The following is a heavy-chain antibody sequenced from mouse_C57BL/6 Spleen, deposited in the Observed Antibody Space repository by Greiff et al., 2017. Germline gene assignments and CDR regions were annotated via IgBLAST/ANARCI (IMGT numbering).Heavy chain of an antibody. D-gene: IGHD2-4*01. J-gene: IGHJ3*01. CDR3: AIECDYGWFAY. CDR1: GYTFTSYW. Sequence: QVQLQQPGAELVKPGASVKLSCKASGYTFTSYWMHWVKQRPGQGLEWIGMIHPSDSDTNYNQKFKGKATLTVDKSSSTAYMQLSSLTAEDSAVYTYAIECDYGWFAYWGQGTLVTVSA. V-gene: IGHV1-74*01. CDR2: IHPSDSDT.